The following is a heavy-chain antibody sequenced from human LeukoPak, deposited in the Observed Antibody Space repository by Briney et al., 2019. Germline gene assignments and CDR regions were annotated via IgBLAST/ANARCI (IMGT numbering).Heavy chain of an antibody. Sequence: GGSLRLSCAASGFTFSSYSMNWVRQAPGKGLEWVSSISSSSSYIYYADSVKGRFTISRDNAKNSLYLQMNSLRAEDTAVYYCARDPSIAARPAWSYFDYWGQGTLVTVSS. D-gene: IGHD6-6*01. J-gene: IGHJ4*02. CDR1: GFTFSSYS. CDR2: ISSSSSYI. CDR3: ARDPSIAARPAWSYFDY. V-gene: IGHV3-21*01.